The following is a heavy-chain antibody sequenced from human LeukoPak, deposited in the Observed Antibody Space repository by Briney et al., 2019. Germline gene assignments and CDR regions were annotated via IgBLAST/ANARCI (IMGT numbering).Heavy chain of an antibody. CDR1: GGFISSSNW. D-gene: IGHD1-26*01. CDR3: ARTTAEVGATEA. J-gene: IGHJ4*02. V-gene: IGHV4-4*02. CDR2: IYHSGST. Sequence: SETLSLTCAVSGGFISSSNWWSWVRQPPGKGLEWIGEIYHSGSTNYNPSLKSRVTISVDKSKNQFSLKLSSVTAADTAVYYCARTTAEVGATEAWGQGTLVTVSS.